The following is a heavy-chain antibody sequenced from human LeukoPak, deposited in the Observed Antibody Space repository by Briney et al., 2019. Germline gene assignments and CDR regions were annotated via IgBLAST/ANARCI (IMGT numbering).Heavy chain of an antibody. D-gene: IGHD6-13*01. V-gene: IGHV3-23*01. Sequence: PGRSLRLSCAASGFTFSSYAMSWVRQAPGKGLEWVSAISGSGGSTYYADSVKGRFTISRDNSKNTLYLQMNSLRAEDTAVYYCAKRSLLAAAGYYFDYWGQGTLVTVSS. CDR3: AKRSLLAAAGYYFDY. CDR2: ISGSGGST. J-gene: IGHJ4*02. CDR1: GFTFSSYA.